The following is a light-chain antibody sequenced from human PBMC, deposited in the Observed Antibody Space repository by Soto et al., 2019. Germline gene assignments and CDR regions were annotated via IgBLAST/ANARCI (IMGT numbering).Light chain of an antibody. Sequence: IVMTQSPGTLSVSPGERATLSCRASQNIGNKVGWYQQKPGQAPRLLIYGASTRATGIPVRFSGSGSGTEFTLTIASLQSEDSAVYYCQQSGNWPATLGPGTKVDIK. J-gene: IGKJ3*01. CDR2: GAS. CDR1: QNIGNK. V-gene: IGKV3-15*01. CDR3: QQSGNWPAT.